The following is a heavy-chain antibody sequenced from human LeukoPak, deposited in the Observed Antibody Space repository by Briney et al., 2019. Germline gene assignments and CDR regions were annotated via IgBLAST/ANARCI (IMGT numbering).Heavy chain of an antibody. Sequence: PGGSLRLSCAASGFPFSSYSIHWVRQAPGKGLEWVSYITTSGSTMFYADSVKGRFTISRDNAKNSLYLQMNSLRAEDTAVYYCARSRAGSYFDYWGQGTLVTVSS. V-gene: IGHV3-48*01. CDR1: GFPFSSYS. CDR3: ARSRAGSYFDY. CDR2: ITTSGSTM. J-gene: IGHJ4*02. D-gene: IGHD1-26*01.